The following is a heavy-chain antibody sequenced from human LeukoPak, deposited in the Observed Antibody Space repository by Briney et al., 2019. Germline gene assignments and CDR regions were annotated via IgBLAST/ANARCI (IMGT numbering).Heavy chain of an antibody. CDR3: TTLGYHLDS. V-gene: IGHV3-48*03. Sequence: GGSLRLSCAASGFDFGAYEMNWVRQAPGKGLEWVAYSAGSDTTKYYADSVKGRFTISRDNAKNSLYLQMNSLRAEDTALYYCTTLGYHLDSWGQGTLVTVSS. D-gene: IGHD3-22*01. J-gene: IGHJ4*02. CDR2: SAGSDTTK. CDR1: GFDFGAYE.